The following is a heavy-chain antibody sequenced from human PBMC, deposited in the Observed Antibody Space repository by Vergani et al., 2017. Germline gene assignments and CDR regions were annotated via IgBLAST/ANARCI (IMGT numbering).Heavy chain of an antibody. CDR2: ISSSSSYI. V-gene: IGHV3-21*01. Sequence: EVQLVETGGGLIQPGGSLRLSCAASGFTFSSYSMNWVRQAPGKGLEWVSSISSSSSYIYYADSVKGRFTISRDNAKNSLYLQMNSLRAEDTAVYYCARDVWPTTVVTQPAFDYWGQGTLVTVSS. CDR1: GFTFSSYS. CDR3: ARDVWPTTVVTQPAFDY. D-gene: IGHD4-23*01. J-gene: IGHJ4*02.